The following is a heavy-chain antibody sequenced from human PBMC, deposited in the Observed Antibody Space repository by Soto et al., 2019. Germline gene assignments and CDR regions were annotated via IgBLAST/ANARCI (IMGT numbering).Heavy chain of an antibody. V-gene: IGHV1-69*06. CDR3: ASQYYDFWSGYYGMDV. CDR1: GGTFSSYA. Sequence: ASVKVSCKASGGTFSSYAISWVRQAPGQGLEWMGGIIPIFGTANYAQKFQGRVTITADKPTSTAYMELSSLRSEDTAVYYCASQYYDFWSGYYGMDVWGQGTTVTVSS. CDR2: IIPIFGTA. J-gene: IGHJ6*02. D-gene: IGHD3-3*01.